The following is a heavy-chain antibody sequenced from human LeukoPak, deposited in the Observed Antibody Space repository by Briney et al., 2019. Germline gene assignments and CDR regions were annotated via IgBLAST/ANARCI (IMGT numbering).Heavy chain of an antibody. CDR2: IYHSGST. Sequence: SQTLSLTCAVSGGSLSSGGYSWRWLRQPPGMGLEWIGYIYHSGSTYYNPSLKSRVTIPVDRSKNQFSLKLSSVTAAATAVYYCARAVGYCTNGVCYTMDWFDPWGQGTLVTVSS. CDR3: ARAVGYCTNGVCYTMDWFDP. J-gene: IGHJ5*02. V-gene: IGHV4-30-2*01. D-gene: IGHD2-8*01. CDR1: GGSLSSGGYS.